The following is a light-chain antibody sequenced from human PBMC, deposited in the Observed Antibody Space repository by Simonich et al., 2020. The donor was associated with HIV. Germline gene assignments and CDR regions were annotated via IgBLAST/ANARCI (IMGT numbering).Light chain of an antibody. CDR1: SSNVGGYNY. J-gene: IGLJ2*01. CDR2: DVS. V-gene: IGLV2-11*01. CDR3: SSYTSSDTYVL. Sequence: QSALTQPRSVSGSPGQSVTISCTGTSSNVGGYNYVSWYHQHPGKAPKLMIYDVSNRPSGVPDRVSGSKSGNTASLTISGLQAEDEADYYCSSYTSSDTYVLFGGGTKVTVL.